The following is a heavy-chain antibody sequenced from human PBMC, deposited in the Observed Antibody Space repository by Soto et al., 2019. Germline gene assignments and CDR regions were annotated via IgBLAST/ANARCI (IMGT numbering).Heavy chain of an antibody. CDR3: AKDSGDYVWGSYRQGAFDI. CDR1: GFTFSSYA. Sequence: EVQLLESGGGLVQPGGSLRLSCAASGFTFSSYAMSWVRQSPGKGLEWVSAISGSGGSTYYADSVKGRFTISRDNSKNTLYLQMNSLRAEDTAVYYCAKDSGDYVWGSYRQGAFDIWGQGTMVTVSS. CDR2: ISGSGGST. J-gene: IGHJ3*02. D-gene: IGHD3-16*02. V-gene: IGHV3-23*01.